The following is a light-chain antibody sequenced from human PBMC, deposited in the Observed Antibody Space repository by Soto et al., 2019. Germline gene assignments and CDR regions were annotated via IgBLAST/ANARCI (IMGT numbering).Light chain of an antibody. CDR2: DVS. V-gene: IGLV2-11*01. J-gene: IGLJ2*01. CDR3: CSHAGTYTAVL. Sequence: QSALTQPRSVSGSPGQSVTISCTGTSSDVGGNNFVSWYQQHPGKAPKFMIYDVSQRPSGVPDRFSGSKSGNTASLTISGLQAEDEADYYCCSHAGTYTAVLFGGGTKLTVL. CDR1: SSDVGGNNF.